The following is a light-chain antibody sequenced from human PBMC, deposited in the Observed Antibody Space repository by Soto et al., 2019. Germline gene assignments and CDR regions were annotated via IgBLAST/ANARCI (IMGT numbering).Light chain of an antibody. CDR2: GAS. Sequence: DIQMTQSPSSLSASVGDRVTITCRASQDISSSLAWYQQKAGKAPKLLIYGASILQSGVPSGFSGSRSGTDFTLTISSLQPEDFATYYCQQANSFPLTFGGGTKVDIK. CDR3: QQANSFPLT. V-gene: IGKV1-12*01. J-gene: IGKJ4*01. CDR1: QDISSS.